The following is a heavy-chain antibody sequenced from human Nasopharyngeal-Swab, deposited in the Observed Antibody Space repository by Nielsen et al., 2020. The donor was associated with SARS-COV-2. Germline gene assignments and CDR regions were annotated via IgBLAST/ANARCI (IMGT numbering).Heavy chain of an antibody. V-gene: IGHV1-3*01. CDR3: ATGAAAGTQNWFDP. CDR1: GYTFTSYA. CDR2: INASNGNT. J-gene: IGHJ5*02. Sequence: ASVKVSCKASGYTFTSYAMHWVRQAPGQRLEWMGWINASNGNTKYSQKFQGRVTMTEDTSTDTAYMELSSLRSEDTAVYYCATGAAAGTQNWFDPWGQGTLVTVSS. D-gene: IGHD6-13*01.